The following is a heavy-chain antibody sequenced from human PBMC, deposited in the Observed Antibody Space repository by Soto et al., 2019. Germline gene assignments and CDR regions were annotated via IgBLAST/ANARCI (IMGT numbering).Heavy chain of an antibody. Sequence: QITVKESGLTLVKPTETLTLTCTFSGFSLSTYGMGVGWIRQPPGKALEWLALIYWDDDKRYSPSLSSRLNITKDTSQNPVDLTIAHMDPVDTATYYSARLTRGVYDLDRLWEKFDSWGQGTLVTVSS. V-gene: IGHV2-5*02. D-gene: IGHD5-12*01. J-gene: IGHJ4*02. CDR3: ARLTRGVYDLDRLWEKFDS. CDR2: IYWDDDK. CDR1: GFSLSTYGMG.